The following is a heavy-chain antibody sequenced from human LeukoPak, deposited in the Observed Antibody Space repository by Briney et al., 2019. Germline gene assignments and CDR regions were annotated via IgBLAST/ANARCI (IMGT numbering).Heavy chain of an antibody. CDR3: ARDQVEYYYGSGSYYTDY. V-gene: IGHV3-48*03. D-gene: IGHD3-10*01. CDR2: ISSSGSTI. J-gene: IGHJ4*02. Sequence: GGSLRLSCAASGFTFSSYEMNWVRQAPGKGLEWVSYISSSGSTIYYADSVKGRFTISRDNAKNSLYLQMNSLRAEDTAVYYCARDQVEYYYGSGSYYTDYWGQGTLVTVSS. CDR1: GFTFSSYE.